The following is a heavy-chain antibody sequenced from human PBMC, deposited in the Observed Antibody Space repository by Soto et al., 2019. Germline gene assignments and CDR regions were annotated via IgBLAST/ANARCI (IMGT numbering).Heavy chain of an antibody. D-gene: IGHD5-18*01. CDR1: GYSFTSYW. J-gene: IGHJ6*02. Sequence: GESLTISCKGSGYSFTSYWIVWVLQMPWKGLEWMGIIYPGDSDTRYSPYFQGQVTISADKSISTAYLQWSSLKASDTAMYYCAREGQLWNYYYHYGMDAWGQGTTVTVSS. V-gene: IGHV5-51*01. CDR3: AREGQLWNYYYHYGMDA. CDR2: IYPGDSDT.